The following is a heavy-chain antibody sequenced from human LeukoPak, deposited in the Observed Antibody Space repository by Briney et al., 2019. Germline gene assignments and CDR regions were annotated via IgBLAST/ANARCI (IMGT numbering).Heavy chain of an antibody. D-gene: IGHD3-10*01. CDR1: GFTFDDYG. CDR3: AKDSITMVRGVNYYYYMDV. J-gene: IGHJ6*03. Sequence: GGSLRLSCAASGFTFDDYGMSWVRQAPGKGLEWVSGINWNGGSTGYADSVKGRFTISRDNTKNSLFLEMNSLRADDTAVYYCAKDSITMVRGVNYYYYMDVWGKGTTVTISS. CDR2: INWNGGST. V-gene: IGHV3-20*04.